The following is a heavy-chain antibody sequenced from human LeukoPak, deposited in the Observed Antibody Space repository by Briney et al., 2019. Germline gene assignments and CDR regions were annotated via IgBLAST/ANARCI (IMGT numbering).Heavy chain of an antibody. J-gene: IGHJ5*02. CDR2: MYYSGSA. V-gene: IGHV4-30-4*01. D-gene: IGHD3-22*01. CDR3: ARPYYYDSRIDP. Sequence: SQTLSLTCTVSGGSISSCDYYWSWIRQPPGKGLEWVAYMYYSGSAYYNPSLKSRATISVDTSKNQVSLKPTSVTAADTAVYFCARPYYYDSRIDPWGQGTLVTVSS. CDR1: GGSISSCDYY.